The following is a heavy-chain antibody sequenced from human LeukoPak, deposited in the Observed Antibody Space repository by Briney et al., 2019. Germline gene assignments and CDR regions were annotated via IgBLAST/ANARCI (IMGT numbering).Heavy chain of an antibody. CDR3: AREGSGLYAGWFDP. D-gene: IGHD6-19*01. V-gene: IGHV3-21*01. CDR2: ISSSSSYI. Sequence: GGSLRLSCAASGFTFSSYSMNWVRQAPGKGLEWVSSISSSSSYIYYADSVKGRFTISRDNAKNSLYLQMNSLRAEDTAVYYCAREGSGLYAGWFDPWGQGTLVTVSS. J-gene: IGHJ5*02. CDR1: GFTFSSYS.